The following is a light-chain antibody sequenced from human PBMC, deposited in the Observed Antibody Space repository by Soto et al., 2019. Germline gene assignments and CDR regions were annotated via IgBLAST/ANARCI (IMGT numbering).Light chain of an antibody. CDR3: SSYAGSNNYV. V-gene: IGLV2-8*01. Sequence: QSVLTQPPSASGSPGQSVTISCTGTSSDVGAYNYVSWYQLHAGKAPKLIVSEVSKRPSDVPDRFSASKSGNTASLTVSGLQTEDEADYYCSSYAGSNNYVFGIGTKLTVL. J-gene: IGLJ1*01. CDR1: SSDVGAYNY. CDR2: EVS.